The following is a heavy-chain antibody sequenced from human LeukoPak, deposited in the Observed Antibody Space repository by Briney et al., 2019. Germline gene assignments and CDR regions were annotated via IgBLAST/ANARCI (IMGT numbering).Heavy chain of an antibody. CDR3: ARESAGGPDY. Sequence: PGGSLRLSCAASGFTLSTYWRSWVRQAPGKGMEWLANIKTDGSEQYYVDSVRGRFNISRDNAKSSLYLQMNSLRAEDTAIYYCARESAGGPDYWGQGTLVTVSS. D-gene: IGHD6-19*01. J-gene: IGHJ4*02. CDR1: GFTLSTYW. CDR2: IKTDGSEQ. V-gene: IGHV3-7*05.